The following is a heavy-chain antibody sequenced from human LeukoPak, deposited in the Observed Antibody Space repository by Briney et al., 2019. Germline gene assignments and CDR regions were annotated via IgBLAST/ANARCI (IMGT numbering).Heavy chain of an antibody. D-gene: IGHD6-19*01. CDR3: ARVYSSGWADFDY. CDR1: GFIFSNYG. J-gene: IGHJ4*02. V-gene: IGHV3-33*01. Sequence: GGSLRLSCAASGFIFSNYGMHRVRQAPGRGLEWVAVIWYDGSKKYYADSVKGRFTISRDDSKNTLYLQMNSLRAEDTAVYYCARVYSSGWADFDYWGQGTLVTVSS. CDR2: IWYDGSKK.